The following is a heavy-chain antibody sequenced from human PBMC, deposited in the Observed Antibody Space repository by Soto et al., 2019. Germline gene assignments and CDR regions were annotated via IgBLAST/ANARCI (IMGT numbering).Heavy chain of an antibody. CDR1: GGSISGYF. Sequence: GSLRLSCTVSGGSISGYFWNWIRQPPGKGLEWIGYIYYSGSTNYNPSLKSRVTISVDTSKNQFSLKLSSVTAADTAVYYCARGDWDYWGQGTLVTVSS. CDR3: ARGDWDY. D-gene: IGHD3-9*01. V-gene: IGHV4-59*01. J-gene: IGHJ4*02. CDR2: IYYSGST.